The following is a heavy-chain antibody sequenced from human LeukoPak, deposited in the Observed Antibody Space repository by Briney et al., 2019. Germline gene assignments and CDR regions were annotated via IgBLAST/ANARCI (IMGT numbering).Heavy chain of an antibody. CDR1: GGTFSSYA. CDR2: IIPILGIA. J-gene: IGHJ4*02. Sequence: EASVKVSCKASGGTFSSYAISWVRQAPGQGLEWMGRIIPILGIANYAQKFQGRVTITADKSTSTAYMELSSLRSEDTAVYYCARDRELLWFGEIQYYFDYWGQGTLVTVSS. D-gene: IGHD3-10*01. CDR3: ARDRELLWFGEIQYYFDY. V-gene: IGHV1-69*04.